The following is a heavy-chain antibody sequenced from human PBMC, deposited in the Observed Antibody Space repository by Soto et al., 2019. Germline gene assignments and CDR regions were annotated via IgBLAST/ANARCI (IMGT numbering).Heavy chain of an antibody. V-gene: IGHV3-15*01. CDR2: IKRKTDGAAT. Sequence: GGSLRLSCAASRFTFSNAWMSWVRQAPGKGLEWVGRIKRKTDGAATDYAAPVKGRFTISRDDSENTLYLQMNSLKTEDTAVYYCTTDLRWELPPLDYWGQGTLVTVSS. CDR1: RFTFSNAW. D-gene: IGHD1-26*01. CDR3: TTDLRWELPPLDY. J-gene: IGHJ4*02.